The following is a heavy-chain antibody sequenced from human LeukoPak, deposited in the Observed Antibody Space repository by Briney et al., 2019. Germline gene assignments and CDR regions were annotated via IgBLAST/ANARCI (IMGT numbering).Heavy chain of an antibody. V-gene: IGHV3-23*01. CDR1: GFTFSSYA. CDR2: ISGSGGST. CDR3: AKDRYYYGSGSPYFDY. D-gene: IGHD3-10*01. Sequence: GGSLRLSCAASGFTFSSYAMSSVRQAPGKGLEWVSAISGSGGSTYYADSVKGRFTISRDNSKNTLYLQMNSLRAEDTAVYYCAKDRYYYGSGSPYFDYWGQGTLVTVSS. J-gene: IGHJ4*02.